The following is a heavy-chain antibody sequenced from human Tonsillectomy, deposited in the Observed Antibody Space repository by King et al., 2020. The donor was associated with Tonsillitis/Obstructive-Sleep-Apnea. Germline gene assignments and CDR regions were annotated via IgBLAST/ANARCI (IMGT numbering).Heavy chain of an antibody. CDR2: IYSSGST. CDR3: ARSSILMVYADGTLDI. J-gene: IGHJ3*02. CDR1: NGSISTYY. Sequence: QLQESGPGLVKPSETLTLTCTVSNGSISTYYWSWIRQPPGKGLEWIGHIYSSGSTIYNPSLKSRVTISLDTSRNQFSLKLSSVTAADTAVYYCARSSILMVYADGTLDIWGQGQMVTVSS. V-gene: IGHV4-59*01. D-gene: IGHD2-8*01.